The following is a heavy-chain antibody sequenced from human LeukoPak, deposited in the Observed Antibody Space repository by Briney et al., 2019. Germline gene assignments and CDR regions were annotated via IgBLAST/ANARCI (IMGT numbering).Heavy chain of an antibody. D-gene: IGHD5-18*01. CDR3: ASSGYSYGRIFDY. V-gene: IGHV1-8*01. Sequence: ASVKVSCTASGYTFTSYDINWVRQAPGQGLEWMGWMNPNSGNTGYAQKFQGRVTMTRNTSISTAYMELSSLRSEDTAVYYCASSGYSYGRIFDYWGQGTLVTVSS. CDR1: GYTFTSYD. J-gene: IGHJ4*02. CDR2: MNPNSGNT.